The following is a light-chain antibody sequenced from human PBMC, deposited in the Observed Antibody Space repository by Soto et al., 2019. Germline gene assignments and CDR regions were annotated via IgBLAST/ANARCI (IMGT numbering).Light chain of an antibody. CDR3: QQANSFPLT. CDR1: QGIYKW. Sequence: DIQMTQSPSSVSASVVDRITITCRASQGIYKWLAWYQQKPGKAPKLLISAASTLQTGVPARFSGSGSGTDFTLTISSLQPEDFATYYCQQANSFPLTFGQGTRREIK. V-gene: IGKV1-12*01. CDR2: AAS. J-gene: IGKJ5*01.